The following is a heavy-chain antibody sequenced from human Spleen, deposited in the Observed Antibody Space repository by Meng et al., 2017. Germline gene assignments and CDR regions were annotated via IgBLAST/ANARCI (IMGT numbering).Heavy chain of an antibody. D-gene: IGHD3-10*01. Sequence: ASVKVSCKASGYTFPDYWLHWVRRAPGQGLEWMGRINPKSGDTHYAQRFQGRVTMTGDTSISTAYMELSGLRSDDTAMYYCARQRHYYGSGSYTDYWGQGTLVTVSS. V-gene: IGHV1-2*06. CDR1: GYTFPDYW. J-gene: IGHJ4*02. CDR2: INPKSGDT. CDR3: ARQRHYYGSGSYTDY.